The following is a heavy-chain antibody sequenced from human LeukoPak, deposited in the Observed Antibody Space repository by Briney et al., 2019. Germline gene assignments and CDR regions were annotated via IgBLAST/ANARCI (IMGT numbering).Heavy chain of an antibody. V-gene: IGHV3-30*18. Sequence: PGGSLRLSCAASGFTFSSYGMHWVRQAPGKGLEWVAVISYDGSNKYYADSVEGRFTISRDNPKNTLYLQMNSLRAEDTAVYYCANVYYDFWSGLKGNNYYYYGMDVWGQGTTVTVSS. CDR3: ANVYYDFWSGLKGNNYYYYGMDV. CDR1: GFTFSSYG. J-gene: IGHJ6*02. D-gene: IGHD3-3*01. CDR2: ISYDGSNK.